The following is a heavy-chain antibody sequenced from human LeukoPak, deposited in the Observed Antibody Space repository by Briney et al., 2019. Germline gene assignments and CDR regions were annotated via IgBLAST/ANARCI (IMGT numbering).Heavy chain of an antibody. CDR1: GYTFTSYA. V-gene: IGHV1-69*13. J-gene: IGHJ4*02. D-gene: IGHD4-17*01. CDR3: ATYGGV. CDR2: IIPIFGTA. Sequence: SVRVFCKASGYTFTSYAMNWVRQAPGQGLEWMGGIIPIFGTANYAQKFQGRVTITADESTSTAYMELSSLRSEDTAVYYCATYGGVWGQGTLVTVSS.